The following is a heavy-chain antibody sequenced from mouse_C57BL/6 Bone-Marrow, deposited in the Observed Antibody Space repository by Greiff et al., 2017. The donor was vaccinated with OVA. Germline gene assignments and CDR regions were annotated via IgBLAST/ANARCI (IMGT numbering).Heavy chain of an antibody. CDR2: IYPGDGDT. J-gene: IGHJ4*01. Sequence: VQRVESGPELVKPGASVKISCKASGYAFSSSWMNWVKQRPGKGLEWIGRIYPGDGDTNYNGKFKGKATLTADKSSSTAYMQLSSLTSEDSAVYFCARGGSGYYYAMDYWGQGTSVTVSS. D-gene: IGHD3-2*02. CDR1: GYAFSSSW. V-gene: IGHV1-82*01. CDR3: ARGGSGYYYAMDY.